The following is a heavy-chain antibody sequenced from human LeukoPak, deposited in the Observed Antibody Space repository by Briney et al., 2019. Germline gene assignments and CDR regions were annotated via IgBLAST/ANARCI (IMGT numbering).Heavy chain of an antibody. V-gene: IGHV1-3*01. CDR3: ARTAEQWLVAYYFDY. CDR2: INAGNGNT. CDR1: GYTFTSYA. D-gene: IGHD6-19*01. J-gene: IGHJ4*02. Sequence: ASVKVSCKASGYTFTSYAMHWVRQAPGQRLEWMGWINAGNGNTKYSQKFQGRVTITRDTSASTAYMELSSLRSEDTAVYYCARTAEQWLVAYYFDYWGQGTLVTVSS.